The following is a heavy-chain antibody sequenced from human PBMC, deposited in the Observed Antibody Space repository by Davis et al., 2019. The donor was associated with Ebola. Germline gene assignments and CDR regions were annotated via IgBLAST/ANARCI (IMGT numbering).Heavy chain of an antibody. V-gene: IGHV3-23*01. CDR1: GLTFTSYG. D-gene: IGHD6-13*01. CDR3: ARSRYSSSHNWFDP. CDR2: INSGGGNI. Sequence: GESLKISCAVSGLTFTSYGFTWVRQAPGKGLEWVSHINSGGGNILYADSVKGRFTISRDNSKNTLYLQMNSLRAEDTAVYYCARSRYSSSHNWFDPWGQGTLVTVSS. J-gene: IGHJ5*02.